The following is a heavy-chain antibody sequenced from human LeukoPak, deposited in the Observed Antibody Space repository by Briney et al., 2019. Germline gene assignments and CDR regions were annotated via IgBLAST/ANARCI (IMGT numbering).Heavy chain of an antibody. CDR1: GGSISGYY. Sequence: PETLSLTCTVSGGSISGYYWSWIRQSPGKGLEWIGYIYYSGSTNYNPSLKSRVTISVDTSKNQFSLKLLSVTAADTAVYYCARTIEGYNWFDPWGQGTLVTVSS. V-gene: IGHV4-59*01. J-gene: IGHJ5*02. CDR3: ARTIEGYNWFDP. CDR2: IYYSGST.